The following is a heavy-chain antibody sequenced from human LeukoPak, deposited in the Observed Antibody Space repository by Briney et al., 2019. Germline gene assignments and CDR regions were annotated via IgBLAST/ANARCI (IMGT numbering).Heavy chain of an antibody. CDR3: AKDREKAVGATIFDH. CDR1: GFTFSISA. D-gene: IGHD1-26*01. Sequence: GGSLRLSCVASGFTFSISAMNWGRQAPGKGLEWVSTISGSGGTTDYADSVKGRFTISRDNSKNTLYLQMNSLRAEDTAVYYCAKDREKAVGATIFDHWGQGTLVTVSS. CDR2: ISGSGGTT. V-gene: IGHV3-23*01. J-gene: IGHJ4*02.